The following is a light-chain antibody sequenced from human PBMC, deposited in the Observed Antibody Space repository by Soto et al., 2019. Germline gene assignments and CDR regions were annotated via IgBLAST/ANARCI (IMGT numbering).Light chain of an antibody. CDR2: SDN. Sequence: QSVLTQPPSASGTPGQRVTISCSGSSSNSGTNTVIWYQQLPGAAPKLLIYSDNQRPSGVPDRFSGSKSGTPASLAISGLQSEDEADYYCAAWDVSLVVFGGGTKLTVL. CDR3: AAWDVSLVV. CDR1: SSNSGTNT. J-gene: IGLJ2*01. V-gene: IGLV1-44*01.